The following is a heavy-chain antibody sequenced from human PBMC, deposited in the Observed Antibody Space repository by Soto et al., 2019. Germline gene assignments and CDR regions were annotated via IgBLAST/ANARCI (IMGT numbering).Heavy chain of an antibody. CDR3: ARDLIVMLAGIEELINSHFDS. D-gene: IGHD2-21*02. CDR1: DASINSGGYY. CDR2: IYYSGTT. J-gene: IGHJ4*02. V-gene: IGHV4-31*03. Sequence: ASETLSLTCTVSDASINSGGYYWSWIRQHPGKGLEWIGFIYYSGTTYYNPSLKSRVTTSVDTSKNQFSLRLSSVTAADTAVYYCARDLIVMLAGIEELINSHFDSWGQGTLVTVSS.